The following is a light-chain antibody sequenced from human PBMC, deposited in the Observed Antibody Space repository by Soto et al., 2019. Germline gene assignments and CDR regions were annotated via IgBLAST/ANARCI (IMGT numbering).Light chain of an antibody. J-gene: IGKJ5*01. V-gene: IGKV1-13*02. CDR1: QGISSA. CDR2: DAS. Sequence: AIQLTQSPSSLSASVGDRVTITCRASQGISSALAWYQQKPGKAPKLLIYDASSLESGVPSRFSGSGSGTDFTFAICSLQPEDFATYYCQQFNSYPLTFGQGTRLEIK. CDR3: QQFNSYPLT.